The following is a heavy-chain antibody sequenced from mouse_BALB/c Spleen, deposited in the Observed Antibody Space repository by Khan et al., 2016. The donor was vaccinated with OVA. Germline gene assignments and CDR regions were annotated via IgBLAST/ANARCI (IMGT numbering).Heavy chain of an antibody. V-gene: IGHV1-7*01. CDR1: GYTFSSYW. CDR3: ARDRIDY. J-gene: IGHJ2*01. CDR2: INPTSGYT. Sequence: VQLQESGAEQAKPGASVKMSCKTSGYTFSSYWMHWVKPRPGQGLEWIGYINPTSGYTEYNEKFKDKATLSADKSSSTAYMQLTSLTSEDSAVYYCARDRIDYWGQGTTLTVSS.